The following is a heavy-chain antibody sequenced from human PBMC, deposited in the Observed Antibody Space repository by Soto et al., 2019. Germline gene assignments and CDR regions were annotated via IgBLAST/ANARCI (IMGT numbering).Heavy chain of an antibody. CDR3: ARDRRWLRPYYYYGMDV. CDR1: GFTVSSNY. J-gene: IGHJ6*02. CDR2: IYSGGST. V-gene: IGHV3-53*01. Sequence: GGSLRLSCAASGFTVSSNYMSWVRQAPGKGLEWVSVIYSGGSTYYADSVKGRFTISRDNSKNTLYLQMNSLRAEDTAVYYCARDRRWLRPYYYYGMDVWGQGTTVTVSS. D-gene: IGHD5-12*01.